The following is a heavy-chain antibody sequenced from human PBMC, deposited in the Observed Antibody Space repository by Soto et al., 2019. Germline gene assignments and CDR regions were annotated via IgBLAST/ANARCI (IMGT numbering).Heavy chain of an antibody. CDR3: AKDHIAGNGVWEAFDM. CDR1: GFSFSAYA. CDR2: LVGSGADK. D-gene: IGHD2-8*01. J-gene: IGHJ3*02. V-gene: IGHV3-23*01. Sequence: EVQLLESGGGLVQPGGSLRLSCAASGFSFSAYALNWVRQAPGKGLQWVSGLVGSGADKNYADSVRGRFTVSRDNSKNTLYRQMNSLRAEDTAVYYCAKDHIAGNGVWEAFDMWGRGTKVTVSS.